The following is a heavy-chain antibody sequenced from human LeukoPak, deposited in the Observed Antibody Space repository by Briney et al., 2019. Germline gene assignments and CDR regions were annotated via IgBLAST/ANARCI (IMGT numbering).Heavy chain of an antibody. CDR1: GGSISSYY. D-gene: IGHD6-13*01. Sequence: TSETLSLTCTVSGGSISSYYWSWIRQPPGKGLEWIGYIYYSGSTNYNPSLKSRVTMSVDTSKNQFSLKLSSVTAADTAVYYCARASFYSSSWYYFDYWGQGTLVTVSS. J-gene: IGHJ4*02. CDR3: ARASFYSSSWYYFDY. V-gene: IGHV4-59*01. CDR2: IYYSGST.